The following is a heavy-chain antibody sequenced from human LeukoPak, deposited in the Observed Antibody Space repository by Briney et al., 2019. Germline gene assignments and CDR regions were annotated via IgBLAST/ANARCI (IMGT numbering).Heavy chain of an antibody. V-gene: IGHV3-23*01. CDR3: AKDLPPSLRYFDWLEGDDAFDI. Sequence: PGGSLRLSCAASGFTFSSYAMSWVRQAPGKGLEWVSAISGSGGSTYYADSVKGRFTISRDNSKNTLYLQMNSLRAEDTAVYYCAKDLPPSLRYFDWLEGDDAFDIWGQGTMVTVSS. CDR2: ISGSGGST. D-gene: IGHD3-9*01. CDR1: GFTFSSYA. J-gene: IGHJ3*02.